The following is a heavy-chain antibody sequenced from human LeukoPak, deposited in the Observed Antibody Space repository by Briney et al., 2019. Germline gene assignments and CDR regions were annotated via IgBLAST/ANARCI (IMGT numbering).Heavy chain of an antibody. D-gene: IGHD5-12*01. CDR3: AINGGGDSGYGNFDY. V-gene: IGHV3-9*01. J-gene: IGHJ4*02. Sequence: GGSLRLSCAVSGFTFDDYAMHWVRQVPGEGLEWVSGINWNSDSIGYADSVKGRFTTSRDNAKNSLYLQMNSLRAEDTAFYYCAINGGGDSGYGNFDYWGQGTLVTVSS. CDR2: INWNSDSI. CDR1: GFTFDDYA.